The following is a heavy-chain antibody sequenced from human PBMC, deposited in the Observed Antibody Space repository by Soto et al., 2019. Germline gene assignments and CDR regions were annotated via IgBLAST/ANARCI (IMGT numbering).Heavy chain of an antibody. D-gene: IGHD2-15*01. CDR3: AREYSLAVVLPGY. CDR2: IWYDGNNK. V-gene: IGHV3-33*01. CDR1: GFTFSSYA. Sequence: QVQLVESGGGVVQPGRSLRLSCAASGFTFSSYAMYWVRQAPGKGLEWVAEIWYDGNNKYYADSVKGRFTISRDNSKNTVFLQMDSLRAEDTALYYCAREYSLAVVLPGYWGQGTPVTVSS. J-gene: IGHJ4*02.